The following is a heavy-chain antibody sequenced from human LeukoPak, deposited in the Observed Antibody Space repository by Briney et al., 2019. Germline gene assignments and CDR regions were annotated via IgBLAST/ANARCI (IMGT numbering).Heavy chain of an antibody. Sequence: GGSLRLSCAASGFTFSSYSMNWVRQAPGKGLEWVSSISSSSSYIYYADSVKGRFTISRDNAKNSLYLQMNSLRAEDTAVYYCARDQGMEYQLLSPSTYYYYGMDVWGQGTTVTVSS. V-gene: IGHV3-21*01. CDR1: GFTFSSYS. J-gene: IGHJ6*02. D-gene: IGHD2-2*01. CDR2: ISSSSSYI. CDR3: ARDQGMEYQLLSPSTYYYYGMDV.